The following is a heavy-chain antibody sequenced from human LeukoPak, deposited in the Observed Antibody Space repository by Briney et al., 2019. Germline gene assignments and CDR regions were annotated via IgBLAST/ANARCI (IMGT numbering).Heavy chain of an antibody. Sequence: GGSLRLSCAASGFTFSSYGMHWVRQAPGKGLEWVSFIRYDGSNKHYADSVKGRFTISRDNPKNTLYLQMNSLRAEDTAVYYCAKVGMVTTTPGYFDYWGQGTLVSVSS. D-gene: IGHD4-17*01. CDR1: GFTFSSYG. V-gene: IGHV3-30*02. J-gene: IGHJ4*02. CDR2: IRYDGSNK. CDR3: AKVGMVTTTPGYFDY.